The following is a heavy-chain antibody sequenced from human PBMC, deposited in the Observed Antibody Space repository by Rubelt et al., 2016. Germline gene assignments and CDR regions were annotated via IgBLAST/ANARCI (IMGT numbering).Heavy chain of an antibody. Sequence: GFTLNNYWMHWVRQAPGKGLVWVSEIKYDGSATNYADSVKGRFTISRDSAMSTLYLRMNSLRAEDTAVYYCARTYYYDSSGYYQSYYCDYWGQGTLVTVSS. CDR1: GFTLNNYW. J-gene: IGHJ4*02. V-gene: IGHV3-74*01. D-gene: IGHD3-22*01. CDR2: IKYDGSAT. CDR3: ARTYYYDSSGYYQSYYCDY.